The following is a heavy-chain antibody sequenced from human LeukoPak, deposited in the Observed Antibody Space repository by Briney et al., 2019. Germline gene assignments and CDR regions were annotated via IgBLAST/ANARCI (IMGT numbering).Heavy chain of an antibody. Sequence: PGGSLRLSCAASGFTFSGSALHWVRQASGKGLEWVGRIRSTANGYATAYAASVKGRFTISRDDSKNTAYLQMNSLKTEDTAVYYCTRHEYDSSGYDWYNDYDAFDIWGQGTMVTVSS. CDR3: TRHEYDSSGYDWYNDYDAFDI. V-gene: IGHV3-73*01. J-gene: IGHJ3*02. CDR2: IRSTANGYAT. D-gene: IGHD3-22*01. CDR1: GFTFSGSA.